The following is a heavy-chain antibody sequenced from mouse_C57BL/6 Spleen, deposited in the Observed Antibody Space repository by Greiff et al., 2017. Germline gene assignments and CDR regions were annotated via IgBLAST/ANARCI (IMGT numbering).Heavy chain of an antibody. CDR1: GYTFTSYW. D-gene: IGHD2-2*01. V-gene: IGHV1-59*01. CDR3: ARLRRYAMDY. J-gene: IGHJ4*01. Sequence: QVQLQQPGAELVRPGTSVKLSCKASGYTFTSYWMHWVKQRPGQGLEWIGVIDPSDSYTNYNQKFKGKATLTVDTSSSTAYMQLSSLTSEDSAVYYCARLRRYAMDYWGQGTSVTVSS. CDR2: IDPSDSYT.